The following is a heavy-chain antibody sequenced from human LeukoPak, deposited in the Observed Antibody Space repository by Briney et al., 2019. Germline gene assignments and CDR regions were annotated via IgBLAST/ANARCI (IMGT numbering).Heavy chain of an antibody. CDR3: ARKNDYGDSYYMDV. Sequence: SQTLSLTCTVSGGSISSGSNYWGWLRQQPGKGLEWIGYIHNTERTDYNPSLKSRVIISVDTSKNRFSLRLSSVTAADTALYYCARKNDYGDSYYMDVWGKGTTVTVSS. CDR2: IHNTERT. D-gene: IGHD4-17*01. CDR1: GGSISSGSNY. J-gene: IGHJ6*03. V-gene: IGHV4-31*03.